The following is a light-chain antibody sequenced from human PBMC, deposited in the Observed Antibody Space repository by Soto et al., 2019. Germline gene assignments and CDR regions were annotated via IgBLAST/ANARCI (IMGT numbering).Light chain of an antibody. CDR2: QTS. J-gene: IGKJ1*01. V-gene: IGKV3D-11*03. CDR1: QYINTR. Sequence: VLTQSPATLSSFPGDRVTLSCRASQYINTRLAWYQHRPGKAPRLLIYQTSLRADGIPARFSASGSGTDFTLTISRLEPEDFAVHYCQQFRTCGQGTKVDIK. CDR3: QQFRT.